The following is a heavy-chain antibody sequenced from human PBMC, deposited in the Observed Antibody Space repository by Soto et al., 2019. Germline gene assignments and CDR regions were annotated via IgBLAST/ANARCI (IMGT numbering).Heavy chain of an antibody. CDR2: IYSGGST. V-gene: IGHV4-61*01. D-gene: IGHD1-1*01. CDR3: ARFVRSCSATTCSTRADV. Sequence: ASETLSLTCTVSGGFVNSDTHSWSWIRQAPGKRLEWIGFIYSGGSTKNPSLRSRVTMSVDTSKNQFSLKLRSVIVADTAVYHCARFVRSCSATTCSTRADVWGQGITVTVSS. CDR1: GGFVNSDTHS. J-gene: IGHJ6*02.